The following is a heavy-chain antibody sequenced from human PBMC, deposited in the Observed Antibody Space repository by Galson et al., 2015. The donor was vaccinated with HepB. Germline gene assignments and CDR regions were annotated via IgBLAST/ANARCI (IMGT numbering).Heavy chain of an antibody. Sequence: SLRLSCAASGFTFSSYSMNWVRQAPGKGLEWVSSISSSSSYIYYADSVKGRFTISRDNAKNSLYLQMNSLRAEDTAVYYCASAVRYGDYSRSDYWGQGTLVTVSS. V-gene: IGHV3-21*01. D-gene: IGHD4-17*01. CDR1: GFTFSSYS. J-gene: IGHJ4*02. CDR3: ASAVRYGDYSRSDY. CDR2: ISSSSSYI.